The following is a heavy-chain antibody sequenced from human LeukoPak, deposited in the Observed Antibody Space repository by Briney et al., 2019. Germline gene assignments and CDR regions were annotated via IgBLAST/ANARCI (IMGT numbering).Heavy chain of an antibody. Sequence: GGSLRLSCAASGFTFSTYSMNWVRQAPGKGLEWVSSITGSSSNIYYADSVKGRFTISRDNAKNSLYLQMNSLRAEDTAVYYCARGEDYFAYWGQGTLVTVSS. J-gene: IGHJ4*02. CDR3: ARGEDYFAY. CDR1: GFTFSTYS. V-gene: IGHV3-21*01. CDR2: ITGSSSNI.